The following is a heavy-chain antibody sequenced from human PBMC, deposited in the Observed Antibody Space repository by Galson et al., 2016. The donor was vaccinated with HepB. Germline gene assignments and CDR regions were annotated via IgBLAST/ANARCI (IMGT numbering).Heavy chain of an antibody. CDR1: GHSFTNYY. V-gene: IGHV1-46*01. CDR2: IDPRDGIT. CDR3: ARERAISLAAAGSFDY. Sequence: SVKVSCKASGHSFTNYYIHWVRQAPGQGLEWMGRIDPRDGITSYTQKLQGRVTVTRDTSTNTVYMALSSLRSEDTAVYYCARERAISLAAAGSFDYWGQGSLVTVSA. D-gene: IGHD6-13*01. J-gene: IGHJ4*02.